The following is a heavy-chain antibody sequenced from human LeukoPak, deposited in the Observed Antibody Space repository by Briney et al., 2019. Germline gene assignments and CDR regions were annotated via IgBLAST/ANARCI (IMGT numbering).Heavy chain of an antibody. CDR1: GFTFDDYA. Sequence: PGRSLRLSCAASGFTFDDYAMHWVRQAPGKGLEWVSGISWNSGSIGYADSVKGRFTISRDNAKNSLYLQMNSLRAEDTALYYCAYSSGWLLDDAFDIWGQGTMVTVSS. D-gene: IGHD6-19*01. CDR2: ISWNSGSI. J-gene: IGHJ3*02. V-gene: IGHV3-9*01. CDR3: AYSSGWLLDDAFDI.